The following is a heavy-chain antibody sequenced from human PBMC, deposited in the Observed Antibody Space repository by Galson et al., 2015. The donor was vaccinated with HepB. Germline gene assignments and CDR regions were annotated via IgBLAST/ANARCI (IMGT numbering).Heavy chain of an antibody. D-gene: IGHD3-10*01. CDR3: ARINEYYYGSGSYYDDY. Sequence: PALVKPTQTLTLTCTFSGFSLSTSGMCVSWIRQPPGKALEWLARIDWDDDKYYSTSLKTRLTISKDTSKNQVVLTMTNMDPVDTATYYCARINEYYYGSGSYYDDYWGQGTLVTVSS. V-gene: IGHV2-70*11. CDR2: IDWDDDK. J-gene: IGHJ4*02. CDR1: GFSLSTSGMC.